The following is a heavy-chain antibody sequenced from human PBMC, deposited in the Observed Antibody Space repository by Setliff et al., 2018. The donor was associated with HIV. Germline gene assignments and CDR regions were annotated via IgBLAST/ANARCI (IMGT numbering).Heavy chain of an antibody. Sequence: PGESLKISCAASGFPFRSYSMNWVRQAPGKGLEWVAVISYDGSNKYYADSVKGRFTISRDNAKNSLYLQMNSLRAEDTAVYYCASSGSLFYYWGQGTLVTVSS. J-gene: IGHJ4*02. V-gene: IGHV3-30*03. CDR1: GFPFRSYS. CDR2: ISYDGSNK. CDR3: ASSGSLFYY. D-gene: IGHD1-26*01.